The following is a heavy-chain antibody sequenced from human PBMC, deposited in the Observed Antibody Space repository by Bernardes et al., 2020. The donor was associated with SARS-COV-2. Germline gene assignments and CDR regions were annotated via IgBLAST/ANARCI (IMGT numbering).Heavy chain of an antibody. CDR2: IYRGGST. CDR3: ARRSASNWSHDY. D-gene: IGHD6-13*01. Sequence: GGSLRLSCAASGFTVNTNYMSWVRQAPGKGLEWVSVIYRGGSTYYADSVKGRFTISRDNSKNTLYLQMNSLRPEDTAVYYCARRSASNWSHDYWGQGTLVTVSS. V-gene: IGHV3-66*02. J-gene: IGHJ4*02. CDR1: GFTVNTNY.